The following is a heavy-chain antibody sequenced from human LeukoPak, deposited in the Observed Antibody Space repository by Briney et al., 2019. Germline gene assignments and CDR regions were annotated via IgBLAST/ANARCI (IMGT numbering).Heavy chain of an antibody. V-gene: IGHV1-3*01. J-gene: IGHJ5*02. Sequence: ASVKVSCKASGGTFSSYAISWVRQAPGQSLEWMGWINAGNGNTRYSQKFQGRVTITRDTSASTAYMELSSLRSEDTAVYYCARDPASSSYNWFDPWGQGTLVTVSS. CDR1: GGTFSSYA. CDR3: ARDPASSSYNWFDP. CDR2: INAGNGNT. D-gene: IGHD6-6*01.